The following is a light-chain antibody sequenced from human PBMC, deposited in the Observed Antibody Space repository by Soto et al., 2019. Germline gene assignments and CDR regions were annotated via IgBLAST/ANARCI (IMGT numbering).Light chain of an antibody. J-gene: IGLJ1*01. CDR2: DIT. CDR3: TSFAPGRIYV. CDR1: SSDVGRFEY. Sequence: QSVLTQPRSVSGSPGQSVTISCTGTSSDVGRFEYASWYQQHPGEAPKVVVYDITKRPSRVPDRFSGSKSGNTASLTISGLQAEDEGDYYCTSFAPGRIYVFGSGTKVTVL. V-gene: IGLV2-11*01.